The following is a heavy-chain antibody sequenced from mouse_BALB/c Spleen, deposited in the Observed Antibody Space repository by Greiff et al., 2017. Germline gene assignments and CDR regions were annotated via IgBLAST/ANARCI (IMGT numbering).Heavy chain of an antibody. D-gene: IGHD2-3*01. V-gene: IGHV1-5*01. CDR2: IYPGNSDT. CDR1: GYTFTSYW. CDR3: TRHEGYYVDYALDY. J-gene: IGHJ4*01. Sequence: EVQLQQSGTVLARPGASVKMSCKASGYTFTSYWMHWVKQRPGQGLEWIGAIYPGNSDTSYNQKFKGKAKLTAVTSTSTAYMELSSLTNEDSAVYYCTRHEGYYVDYALDYWGQGTSVTVSA.